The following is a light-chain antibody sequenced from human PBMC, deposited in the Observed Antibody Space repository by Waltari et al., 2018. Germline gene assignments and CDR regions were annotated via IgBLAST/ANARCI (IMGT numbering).Light chain of an antibody. J-gene: IGKJ3*01. Sequence: EIVLTQSPATLSLSPGERATLPCRASQSVSSYLAWYQQKPGQAPRLLIYPASTLQNGVPLRFSGSGSGTEFTLTITNLQPEDFAAYYCQQFNAYPLLTFGPGTKLDIK. CDR3: QQFNAYPLLT. V-gene: IGKV3-11*01. CDR2: PAS. CDR1: QSVSSY.